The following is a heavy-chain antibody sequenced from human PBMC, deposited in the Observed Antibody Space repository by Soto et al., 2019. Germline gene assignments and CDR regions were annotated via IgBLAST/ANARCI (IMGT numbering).Heavy chain of an antibody. Sequence: QVQLQESGPGLVKPSQTLSVPCTVSGGSLSSDNFFWSWVRQHPETGLEWVGYIYHTGAAYYNPSLQSRLTISLDKSTNRFSLSLISVTAADTAVYYCAREVISPARSEGFDIWGQGTMVTVSS. CDR3: AREVISPARSEGFDI. D-gene: IGHD3-3*02. CDR2: IYHTGAA. V-gene: IGHV4-31*03. CDR1: GGSLSSDNFF. J-gene: IGHJ3*02.